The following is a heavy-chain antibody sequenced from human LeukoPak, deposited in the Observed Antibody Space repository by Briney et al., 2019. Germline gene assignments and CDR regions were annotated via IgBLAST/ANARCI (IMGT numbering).Heavy chain of an antibody. Sequence: ASVKVSCKASGYTFTNYAITWVRQAPGQGLEWMGWIGDYNGNTHYAQKFQGRVTMTTDTSTSTAYLELRSLRSDDTAVYYCARGVPAVGRSYGEFFQYWGQGTLVTVSS. J-gene: IGHJ1*01. CDR1: GYTFTNYA. D-gene: IGHD6-13*01. CDR3: ARGVPAVGRSYGEFFQY. CDR2: IGDYNGNT. V-gene: IGHV1-18*01.